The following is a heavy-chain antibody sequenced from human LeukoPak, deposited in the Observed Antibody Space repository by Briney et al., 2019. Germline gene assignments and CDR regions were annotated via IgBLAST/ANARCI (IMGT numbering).Heavy chain of an antibody. CDR1: GDSISSSTYY. V-gene: IGHV4-39*01. CDR3: ARVLTALDY. D-gene: IGHD3-9*01. CDR2: ISYSGTT. J-gene: IGHJ4*02. Sequence: SSETLSLTCTVSGDSISSSTYYWGWIRQPPGKGLEWIATISYSGTTYYNPSLKSRVTISVDMSKNQFSLKLSSVTAADTAVYYCARVLTALDYWGQGTLVTVSS.